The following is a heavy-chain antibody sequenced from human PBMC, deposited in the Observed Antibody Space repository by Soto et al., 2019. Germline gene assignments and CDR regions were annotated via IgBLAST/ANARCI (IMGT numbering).Heavy chain of an antibody. Sequence: AGGSLRLSCAASGFTFSSYAMSWVRQAPGKGLDWVSAISGSGGSTFYADSVKGRFTISRDNSKNTLYLQMNSLRAEDTAVYYCAKDEAPRGGSYFDYWGRGTLVTVSS. J-gene: IGHJ4*02. CDR1: GFTFSSYA. CDR3: AKDEAPRGGSYFDY. V-gene: IGHV3-23*01. CDR2: ISGSGGST. D-gene: IGHD3-10*01.